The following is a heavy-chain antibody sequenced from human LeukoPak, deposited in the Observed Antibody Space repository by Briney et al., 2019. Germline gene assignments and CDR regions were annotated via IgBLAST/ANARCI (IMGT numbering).Heavy chain of an antibody. CDR1: RFTFSDYY. CDR3: ARARKWRRLNYYYGMDV. CDR2: ISRIGSPI. V-gene: IGHV3-11*01. J-gene: IGHJ6*02. D-gene: IGHD2-8*01. Sequence: GGSLRLSCAASRFTFSDYYMRWIRQAPGKWLEWVSYISRIGSPIYYAHSVNGRFSISRHNAKNSLYLQTNSLRAEETAVYYCARARKWRRLNYYYGMDVWGQGTTVTVSS.